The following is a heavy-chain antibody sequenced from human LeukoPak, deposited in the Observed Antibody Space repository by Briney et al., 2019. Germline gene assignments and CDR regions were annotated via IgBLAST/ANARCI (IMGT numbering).Heavy chain of an antibody. Sequence: GTSVKVSCKASGFTFTSSAVQWVRQARGQRLEWIGWIVVVSGNTNYAQKFQERVTITRDMSTSTAYMELSSLRSEDTAVYYCAAAIMGYCSSTSCSGVDYWGQGTLVTVSS. V-gene: IGHV1-58*01. D-gene: IGHD2-2*01. CDR3: AAAIMGYCSSTSCSGVDY. CDR1: GFTFTSSA. J-gene: IGHJ4*02. CDR2: IVVVSGNT.